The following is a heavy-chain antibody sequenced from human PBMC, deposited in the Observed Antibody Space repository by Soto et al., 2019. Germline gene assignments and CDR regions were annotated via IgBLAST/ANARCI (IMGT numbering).Heavy chain of an antibody. Sequence: EVQLLESGGGLVQPGGSLRLSCAASGFTFSSYATSWVRQAPGKGLEWVSGISGGGGSTYYADSVKGRFTISRDNSKNTLFLQVHSLRAEDTAIYYCVRGGYYFNDWGQGTLVTVSS. CDR1: GFTFSSYA. D-gene: IGHD3-22*01. J-gene: IGHJ4*02. CDR3: VRGGYYFND. CDR2: ISGGGGST. V-gene: IGHV3-23*01.